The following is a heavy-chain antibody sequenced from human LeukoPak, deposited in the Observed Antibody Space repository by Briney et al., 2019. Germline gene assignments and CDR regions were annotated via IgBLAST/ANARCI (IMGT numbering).Heavy chain of an antibody. D-gene: IGHD2-2*01. Sequence: ASVKVSCKASGYTFTDYYTHWVRQAPGQGLEGMGRINPNSGGTNYAQKFQGRVTMTRDTSISTAYMELSNLRSDATAVYYCARPEGSIVVVPAATEYYFDYWGQGTLVTVSS. CDR1: GYTFTDYY. J-gene: IGHJ4*02. CDR2: INPNSGGT. V-gene: IGHV1-2*06. CDR3: ARPEGSIVVVPAATEYYFDY.